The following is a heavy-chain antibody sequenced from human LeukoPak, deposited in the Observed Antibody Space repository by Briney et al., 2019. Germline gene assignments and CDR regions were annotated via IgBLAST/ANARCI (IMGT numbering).Heavy chain of an antibody. CDR3: ARSKYSSSSGWFDP. CDR1: GDSVSSNSAA. Sequence: SQTLSLTCAISGDSVSSNSAAWNWIRQSPSRGLEWLGRTYYRSKWYNDYAVSVKSRITINPDTSKNQFSLQLNSVTPVDTAVYYCARSKYSSSSGWFDPWGQGTLVTVSS. CDR2: TYYRSKWYN. J-gene: IGHJ5*02. V-gene: IGHV6-1*01. D-gene: IGHD6-6*01.